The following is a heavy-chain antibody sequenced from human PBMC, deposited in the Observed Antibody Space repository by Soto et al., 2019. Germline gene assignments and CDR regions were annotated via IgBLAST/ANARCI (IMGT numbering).Heavy chain of an antibody. CDR1: GGTFNTYA. D-gene: IGHD3-10*01. Sequence: QVQLVQSGAEMKKPGSSVKVSCQSSGGTFNTYAMNWVRQAPGQGPEWMGDISPMFGAANYAPEFQGRVTITADESTGTSYMQLSCLTSEDTALYFCAREVQVHTPAFVYWGQGTLVTVSS. CDR3: AREVQVHTPAFVY. V-gene: IGHV1-69*19. CDR2: ISPMFGAA. J-gene: IGHJ4*02.